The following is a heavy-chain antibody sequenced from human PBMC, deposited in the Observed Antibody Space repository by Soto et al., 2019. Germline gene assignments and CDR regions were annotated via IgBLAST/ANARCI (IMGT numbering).Heavy chain of an antibody. CDR2: INPNNGGT. CDR1: GYPFTSYY. V-gene: IGHV1-2*02. Sequence: SVWVSCTASGYPFTSYYIHWVRQAPGQGLEWMGWINPNNGGTTYAQKCQGRVTMTRDTSISTAYMELKRLTSDDTAVYYCERGVTDASGSGYWRDHCDQVRLFTVPS. CDR3: ERGVTDASGSGYWRDH. D-gene: IGHD5-18*01. J-gene: IGHJ5*02.